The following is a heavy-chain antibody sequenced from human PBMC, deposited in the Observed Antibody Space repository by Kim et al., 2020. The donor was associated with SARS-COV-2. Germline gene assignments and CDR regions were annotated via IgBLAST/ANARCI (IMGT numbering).Heavy chain of an antibody. Sequence: SVKVSCKASGGTFSSYAISWVRQAPGQGLEWMGGIIPIFGTANYAQKFQGRVTITADESTSTAYMELSSLRSEDTAVYYCARVSYYGSGSYAHLPKTKYYYYGMDVWGQGTTVTVSS. D-gene: IGHD3-10*01. J-gene: IGHJ6*02. CDR3: ARVSYYGSGSYAHLPKTKYYYYGMDV. V-gene: IGHV1-69*13. CDR2: IIPIFGTA. CDR1: GGTFSSYA.